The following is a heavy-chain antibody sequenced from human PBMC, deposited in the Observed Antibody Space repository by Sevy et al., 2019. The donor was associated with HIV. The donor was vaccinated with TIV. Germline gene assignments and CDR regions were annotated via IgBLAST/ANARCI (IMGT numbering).Heavy chain of an antibody. CDR3: AREAGYCSNGVCYTGWFDP. Sequence: SETLSLTCAVSGGSVSSDNYYWTWIRQHPGKGLEWIGYIYHLGSTSSNPSLKSRVTISVDTSKNQFSLRLRSVTAAETAVYFWAREAGYCSNGVCYTGWFDPWGQGTLVTVSS. CDR2: IYHLGST. CDR1: GGSVSSDNYY. J-gene: IGHJ5*02. D-gene: IGHD2-8*01. V-gene: IGHV4-31*11.